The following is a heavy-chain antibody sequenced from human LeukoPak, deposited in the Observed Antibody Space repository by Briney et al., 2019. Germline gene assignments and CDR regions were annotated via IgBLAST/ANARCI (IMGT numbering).Heavy chain of an antibody. Sequence: SETLSLTCTVSGGSISSYYWSWIRQPPGKGLEWIGSIYYSGSTYYNPSLKSRVTISVDTSKNQFSLKLSSVTAADTAVYYCARSTSGYSGYYGYWGQGTLVTVSS. V-gene: IGHV4-39*07. CDR1: GGSISSYY. CDR3: ARSTSGYSGYYGY. D-gene: IGHD5-12*01. J-gene: IGHJ4*02. CDR2: IYYSGST.